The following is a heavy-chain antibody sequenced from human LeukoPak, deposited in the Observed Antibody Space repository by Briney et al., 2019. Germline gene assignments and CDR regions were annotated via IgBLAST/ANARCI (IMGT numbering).Heavy chain of an antibody. CDR1: GGSISSGGYY. V-gene: IGHV4-30-2*01. Sequence: SETLSLTCPVSGGSISSGGYYWSWIRQPPGKGLEWIGYIYHSGSTYYNPSLKSRVTISVDRSKNQFSLKLSSVTAADTAVYYCARDTGIGGYYFDYWGQGTLVTVSS. CDR2: IYHSGST. J-gene: IGHJ4*02. D-gene: IGHD3-10*01. CDR3: ARDTGIGGYYFDY.